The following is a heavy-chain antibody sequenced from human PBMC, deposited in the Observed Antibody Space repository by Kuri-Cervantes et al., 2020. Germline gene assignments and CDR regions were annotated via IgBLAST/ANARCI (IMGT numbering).Heavy chain of an antibody. CDR3: ARERGIAVAGTTTHLFY. D-gene: IGHD6-19*01. Sequence: SVKVSCKASGGTFSSYAISWVRQAPGQGLEWMGGIIPIFGTANYAQKFQGRVTITRDTSATTAYMELSSLRSEDTAVYYCARERGIAVAGTTTHLFYWGQGTLVTVSS. CDR1: GGTFSSYA. V-gene: IGHV1-69*05. CDR2: IIPIFGTA. J-gene: IGHJ4*02.